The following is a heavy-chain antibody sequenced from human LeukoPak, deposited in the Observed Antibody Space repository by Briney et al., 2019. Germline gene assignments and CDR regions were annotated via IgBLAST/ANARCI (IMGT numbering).Heavy chain of an antibody. J-gene: IGHJ4*02. CDR2: IRRSRSYI. V-gene: IGHV3-21*01. D-gene: IGHD3-3*01. CDR3: ARDLGGYYGFWSGPGWKDYFDY. CDR1: GFTFSSYA. Sequence: GGSLRLSCAASGFTFSSYAMSWVRQAPGKGLEWVSSIRRSRSYIYYADSVKGRFTISRDNAKNSLYLQMNSLRAEDTAVYYCARDLGGYYGFWSGPGWKDYFDYWGPGTLVTVSS.